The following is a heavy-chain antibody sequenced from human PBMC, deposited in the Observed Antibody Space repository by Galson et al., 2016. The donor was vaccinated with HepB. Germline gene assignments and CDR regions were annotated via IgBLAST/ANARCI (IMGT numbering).Heavy chain of an antibody. Sequence: SCKASGYTFTSYAMHWVRQAPGQRLEWMGWINAGNGKTKYSQRFQGRVTITRDTSASTAYMELSSLRSEDTAVYYCVRSKGLRFLEWLSPTLDYWGQGTLVTVSS. CDR3: VRSKGLRFLEWLSPTLDY. V-gene: IGHV1-3*01. J-gene: IGHJ4*02. CDR2: INAGNGKT. D-gene: IGHD3-3*01. CDR1: GYTFTSYA.